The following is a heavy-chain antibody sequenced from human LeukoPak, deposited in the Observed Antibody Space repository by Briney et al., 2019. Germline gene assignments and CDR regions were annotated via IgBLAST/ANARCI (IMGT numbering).Heavy chain of an antibody. J-gene: IGHJ5*02. Sequence: ASVKVSCKASGYTFTGYYMHWVRQAPGQGLEGMGWINPNSGGTNYAQKFQGRVTMTRDTSISTAYMELSRLRSDDTAVYYCARDPLKYYGSGSYYDWFDPWGQGTLVTVSS. V-gene: IGHV1-2*02. CDR3: ARDPLKYYGSGSYYDWFDP. CDR2: INPNSGGT. D-gene: IGHD3-10*01. CDR1: GYTFTGYY.